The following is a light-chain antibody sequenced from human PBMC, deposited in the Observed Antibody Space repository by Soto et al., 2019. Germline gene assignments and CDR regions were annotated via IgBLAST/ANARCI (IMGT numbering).Light chain of an antibody. Sequence: QSALTQPPSASGSPGQSVTISCTGTSSDVGDYNYVSWYQQHPGKAPKLMIYEVTKRPSGVPDRFSGSKSGNTASLTVSALQAEDEADYYCSSYAGSNNWVFGGGTKLTVL. J-gene: IGLJ3*02. V-gene: IGLV2-8*01. CDR3: SSYAGSNNWV. CDR1: SSDVGDYNY. CDR2: EVT.